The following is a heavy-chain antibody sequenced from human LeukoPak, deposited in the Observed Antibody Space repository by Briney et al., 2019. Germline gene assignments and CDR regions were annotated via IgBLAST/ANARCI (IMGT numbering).Heavy chain of an antibody. Sequence: SETLSLTCTVSGDSISSTGYLWNWIRQHPGKGLEWLGYIYHSGNTYYNPSLKSRVTISLDTSKNQFSLKLSSVTAADTAVYSCASGLPTIEGLAFDNWGQGTMVTVSS. V-gene: IGHV4-31*03. CDR3: ASGLPTIEGLAFDN. CDR1: GDSISSTGYL. D-gene: IGHD5-24*01. CDR2: IYHSGNT. J-gene: IGHJ3*02.